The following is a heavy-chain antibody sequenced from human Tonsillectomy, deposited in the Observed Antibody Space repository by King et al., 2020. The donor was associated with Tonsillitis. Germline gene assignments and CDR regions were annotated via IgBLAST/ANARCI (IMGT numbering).Heavy chain of an antibody. CDR1: GFTVSSNY. V-gene: IGHV3-66*01. CDR3: ARARRSGSYQYYYYMDV. CDR2: IYGGGTT. Sequence: VQLVESGGGLVQPGGSLRLSCAASGFTVSSNYMSWVRQAPGKGLEWVSVIYGGGTTYYADSVKGRFTISRDNSKNTLYLQMNSLRAEDTAVYYCARARRSGSYQYYYYMDVWGKGTTVTVSS. D-gene: IGHD3-10*01. J-gene: IGHJ6*03.